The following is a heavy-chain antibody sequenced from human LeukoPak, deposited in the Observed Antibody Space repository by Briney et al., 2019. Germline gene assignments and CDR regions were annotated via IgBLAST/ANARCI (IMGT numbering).Heavy chain of an antibody. Sequence: SETLSLTCAVYGGSFSGYYWSWIRQPPGKGLEWLGEINHSGSTNYTPSLKSRVTISVDTSKNQFSLKLSSVTAADTAVYYCARAGGIAAAVDFDYWGQGTLVTVSS. V-gene: IGHV4-34*01. D-gene: IGHD6-13*01. CDR1: GGSFSGYY. CDR2: INHSGST. J-gene: IGHJ4*02. CDR3: ARAGGIAAAVDFDY.